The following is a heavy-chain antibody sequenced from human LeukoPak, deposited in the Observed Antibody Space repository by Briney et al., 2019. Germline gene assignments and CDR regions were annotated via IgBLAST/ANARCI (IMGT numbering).Heavy chain of an antibody. CDR2: IIPILGIA. J-gene: IGHJ6*02. V-gene: IGHV1-69*04. D-gene: IGHD6-13*01. CDR3: ARVPPKVAAAGLHYYYYGMDV. Sequence: SVKVSCKASGGTFSSYAISWVRQAPGQGLEWMGRIIPILGIANYAQKSQGRVTITADKSTSTAYMELSSLRSEDTAVYYCARVPPKVAAAGLHYYYYGMDVWGQGTTVTVSS. CDR1: GGTFSSYA.